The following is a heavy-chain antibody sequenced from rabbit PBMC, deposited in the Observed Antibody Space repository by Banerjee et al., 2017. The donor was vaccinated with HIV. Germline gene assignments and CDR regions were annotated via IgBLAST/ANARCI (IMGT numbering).Heavy chain of an antibody. CDR1: GFDFSSYG. D-gene: IGHD4-1*01. J-gene: IGHJ4*01. V-gene: IGHV1S40*01. CDR2: IDAGYRAKT. CDR3: ARDLAGVIGWNFSL. Sequence: QSLEESGGDLVQPGGSLKLSCKASGFDFSSYGVSWVRQAPGKGLEWIACIDAGYRAKTYYASWAKGRFTISKTPSTTVTLQMTSLTAADTATYFCARDLAGVIGWNFSLWGPGTLVTVS.